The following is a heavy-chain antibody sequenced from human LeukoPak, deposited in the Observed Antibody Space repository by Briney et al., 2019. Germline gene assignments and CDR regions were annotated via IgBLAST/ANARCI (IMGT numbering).Heavy chain of an antibody. V-gene: IGHV3-33*01. CDR1: GFTFSSYG. D-gene: IGHD3-22*01. CDR3: ARGGYCYDSSGYYELTDY. Sequence: PGRSLRLSCAASGFTFSSYGMHWVRQAPGKGLEWVAVIWYDGSNKYYADSVKGRFTISRDNSKNTLYLQMNSLRAEDTAVYYCARGGYCYDSSGYYELTDYWGQGTLVTVSS. CDR2: IWYDGSNK. J-gene: IGHJ4*02.